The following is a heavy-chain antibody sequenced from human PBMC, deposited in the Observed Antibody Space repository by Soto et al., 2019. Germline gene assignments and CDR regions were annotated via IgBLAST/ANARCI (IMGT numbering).Heavy chain of an antibody. CDR2: ISAYNGKI. CDR3: ARDQVYYYGSGSYHY. J-gene: IGHJ4*02. Sequence: ASVKVSCKTSGFNFFNYGYTWVRQAPGQGLEWIGWISAYNGKINYAQKLQGRVTMTTDTSTSTAYMELWSLRSDDTAVYYCARDQVYYYGSGSYHYWGQGTLVTVSS. CDR1: GFNFFNYG. V-gene: IGHV1-18*01. D-gene: IGHD3-10*01.